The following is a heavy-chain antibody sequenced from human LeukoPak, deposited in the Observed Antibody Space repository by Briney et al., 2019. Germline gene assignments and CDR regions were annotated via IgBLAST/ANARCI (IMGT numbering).Heavy chain of an antibody. V-gene: IGHV4-4*07. CDR2: IYTTGTT. Sequence: SETLSLTCDVSGGSIRSYYWGWVRQPAGKGLEWIGRIYTTGTTHFNPSLKSRLTMSIDTSENQFSLKLTSVSAADTAIYFCARQGYTASYYFLDYWSQGTLVTVSS. D-gene: IGHD1-26*01. CDR3: ARQGYTASYYFLDY. CDR1: GGSIRSYY. J-gene: IGHJ4*02.